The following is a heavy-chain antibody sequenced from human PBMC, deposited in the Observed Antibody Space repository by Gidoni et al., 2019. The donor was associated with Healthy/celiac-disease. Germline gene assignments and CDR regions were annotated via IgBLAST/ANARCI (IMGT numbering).Heavy chain of an antibody. Sequence: QITLKESGPTLVKPTQTLTLTCTFSGFSLSTSGVGVCWIRQPPGKALEWLALIYWDDDKRYSPSLKSRLTITKDTSKNQVVLTMTNMDPVDTATYYCAHISGVEMATGLDYWGQGTLVTVSS. CDR3: AHISGVEMATGLDY. J-gene: IGHJ4*02. V-gene: IGHV2-5*02. CDR2: IYWDDDK. CDR1: GFSLSTSGVG. D-gene: IGHD5-12*01.